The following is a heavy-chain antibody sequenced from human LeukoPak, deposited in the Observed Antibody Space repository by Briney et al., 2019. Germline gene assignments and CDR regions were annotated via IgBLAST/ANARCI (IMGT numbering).Heavy chain of an antibody. CDR1: GFTFSSYA. D-gene: IGHD6-25*01. V-gene: IGHV3-23*01. CDR3: AKDIGELGYLKNFDY. J-gene: IGHJ4*02. CDR2: ISGSGGST. Sequence: TGGSLRLSCAASGFTFSSYAMSWVRQAPGKGLEWVSAISGSGGSTYYADSVKGRFTISRDNSKNTLYLQMNSLRAEDTAVYYCAKDIGELGYLKNFDYWGQGTLVTVSS.